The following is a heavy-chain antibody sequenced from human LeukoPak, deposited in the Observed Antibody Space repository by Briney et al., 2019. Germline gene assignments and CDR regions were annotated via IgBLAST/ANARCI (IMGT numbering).Heavy chain of an antibody. D-gene: IGHD3-10*01. J-gene: IGHJ2*01. Sequence: SGGSLRLSCAASGFTFSSYCMHWGRHAPGNRLVWVSRINSDGSSTNYADSVKGRFTISRDNAKNTLYLQMNSLRDEDTAVYYCAREGTPSYWYFDLWGRGTLVTVSS. CDR2: INSDGSST. CDR3: AREGTPSYWYFDL. V-gene: IGHV3-74*01. CDR1: GFTFSSYC.